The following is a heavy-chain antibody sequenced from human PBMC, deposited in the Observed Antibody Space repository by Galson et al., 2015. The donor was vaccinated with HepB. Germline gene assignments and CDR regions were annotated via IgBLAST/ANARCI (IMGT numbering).Heavy chain of an antibody. CDR3: ARDFNWNYDY. J-gene: IGHJ4*02. V-gene: IGHV3-30-3*01. Sequence: SLRLSCAASGFTFTSYNIHWVRQAPVKGLEWLAIISPYGDTTYYADSVKGRFTISRDNSKNTLFLQMNNLRPEDTAVYYCARDFNWNYDYWGQGTLVTVSS. D-gene: IGHD1-20*01. CDR2: ISPYGDTT. CDR1: GFTFTSYN.